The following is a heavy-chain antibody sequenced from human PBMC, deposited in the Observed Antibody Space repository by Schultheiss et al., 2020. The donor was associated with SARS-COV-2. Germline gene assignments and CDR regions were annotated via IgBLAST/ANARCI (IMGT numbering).Heavy chain of an antibody. V-gene: IGHV3-11*01. D-gene: IGHD6-13*01. Sequence: GGSLRLSCAASGFAFRDYQMSWIRQAPGKGLEWVSYISSRGSTIYYADSVKGRFTISRDNAKNSLYLQMNSLRAEDTALYYCAKSTWQQLANYYFDYWGQGTLVTVSS. CDR2: ISSRGSTI. J-gene: IGHJ4*02. CDR1: GFAFRDYQ. CDR3: AKSTWQQLANYYFDY.